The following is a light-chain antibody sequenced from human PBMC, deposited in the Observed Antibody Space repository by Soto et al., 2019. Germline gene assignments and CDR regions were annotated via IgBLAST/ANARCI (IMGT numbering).Light chain of an antibody. CDR3: QQYNNWPHP. CDR1: QSVSSN. J-gene: IGKJ4*01. CDR2: DAS. Sequence: EVVMTQSPATLSVSPGERATLSCRASQSVSSNLVWYQQKPGQAPRLLIYDASTRATGMPARFSGSGSGTEFTLTISSLQSEEFAVYYCQQYNNWPHPFGGGTKVEIK. V-gene: IGKV3-15*01.